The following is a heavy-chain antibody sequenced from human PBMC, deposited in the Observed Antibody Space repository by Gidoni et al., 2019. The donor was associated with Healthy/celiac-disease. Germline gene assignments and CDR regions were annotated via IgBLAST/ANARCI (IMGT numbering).Heavy chain of an antibody. CDR2: INPSGGRT. CDR3: ARGGAYSSSYEYFQH. D-gene: IGHD6-13*01. J-gene: IGHJ1*01. V-gene: IGHV1-46*01. Sequence: QVQLVQSGAEVKKPGASVKVSCKASGYTFTSYYMHWVRQAPGQGLEWMGIINPSGGRTSYDQKFQGRVTMTRDTSTSKVYMELSSLRSEDTAVYYCARGGAYSSSYEYFQHWGQGTLVTVSA. CDR1: GYTFTSYY.